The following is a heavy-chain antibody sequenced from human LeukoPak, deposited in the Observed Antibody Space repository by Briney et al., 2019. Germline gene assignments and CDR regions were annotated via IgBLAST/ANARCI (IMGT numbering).Heavy chain of an antibody. CDR1: GNTLEDYA. Sequence: SLRLSCKAPGNTLEDYATLWARQSRGKGREGGTGISWNSGKTGYADSVKALFTVSRDNAKNSLFLKMHSLRIVDAAMYYCEAGSGYAPADYFYIWGPGTRVTVSS. CDR3: EAGSGYAPADYFYI. D-gene: IGHD3-3*01. J-gene: IGHJ3*02. V-gene: IGHV3-9*01. CDR2: ISWNSGKT.